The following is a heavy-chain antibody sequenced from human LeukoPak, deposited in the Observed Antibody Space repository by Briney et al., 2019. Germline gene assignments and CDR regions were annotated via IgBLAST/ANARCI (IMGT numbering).Heavy chain of an antibody. CDR1: GYTFTGHY. V-gene: IGHV1-2*06. Sequence: GASVKVSCKASGYTFTGHYMHWVRQAPGQGLEWMGRINPNTNDADYARKFQGRVSMTTDTPISTAFMEVSRLTSDDTAVYYCTRAPLDCSTTSCRLLDFWGQGTLVTVSS. CDR2: INPNTNDA. D-gene: IGHD2-2*01. CDR3: TRAPLDCSTTSCRLLDF. J-gene: IGHJ4*02.